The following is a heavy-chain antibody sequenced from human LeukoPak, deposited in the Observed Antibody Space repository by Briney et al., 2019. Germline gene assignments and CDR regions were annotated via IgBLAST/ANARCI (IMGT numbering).Heavy chain of an antibody. CDR3: AKDPRRHYDILTGYQRAPPDWHDY. V-gene: IGHV3-23*01. Sequence: PGGSLRLSCAAFGFTFSSYAMSWVRQAPGKGLEWASAISGSGGSTYYADSVKGRFTISRDNSKNTLYLQMNSLRAEDTAVYYCAKDPRRHYDILTGYQRAPPDWHDYWGQGTLVTVSS. J-gene: IGHJ4*02. D-gene: IGHD3-9*01. CDR2: ISGSGGST. CDR1: GFTFSSYA.